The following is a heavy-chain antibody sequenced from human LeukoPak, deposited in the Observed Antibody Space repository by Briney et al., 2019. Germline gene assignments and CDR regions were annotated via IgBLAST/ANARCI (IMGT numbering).Heavy chain of an antibody. D-gene: IGHD6-6*01. CDR3: AIDYSSSSLGWFDP. J-gene: IGHJ5*02. Sequence: SETLSLTCTVSGGSIRSGGYYWSWIRQHPGKGREWNEYIYKSGSTYYNPSRKSRVTKSVDTAKNQFAMKQSSVTAADAAVYYCAIDYSSSSLGWFDPWGQGTLVTVSS. CDR1: GGSIRSGGYY. V-gene: IGHV4-31*03. CDR2: IYKSGST.